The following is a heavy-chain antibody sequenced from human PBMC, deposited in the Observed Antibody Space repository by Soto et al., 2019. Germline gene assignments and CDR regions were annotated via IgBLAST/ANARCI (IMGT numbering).Heavy chain of an antibody. D-gene: IGHD3-10*01. CDR2: IYYSGST. Sequence: SETLSLTCTVSGGSISSYYWSWIRQPPGKGLEWIGYIYYSGSTNYNPSLKSRVTISVDTSKNQFSLKLSSVTAADTAVYYCARQYYYGSGSQTPFYYYYYYMDVWGKGTTVTVSS. CDR1: GGSISSYY. J-gene: IGHJ6*03. V-gene: IGHV4-59*08. CDR3: ARQYYYGSGSQTPFYYYYYYMDV.